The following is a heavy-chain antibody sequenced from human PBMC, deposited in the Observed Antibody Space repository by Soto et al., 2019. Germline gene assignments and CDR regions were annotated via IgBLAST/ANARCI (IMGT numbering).Heavy chain of an antibody. D-gene: IGHD2-2*01. V-gene: IGHV4-30-2*01. Sequence: QLQLQESGSGLVKPSQTLSLTCAVSGGSISSGGYSWSWIRQPPGKGLEWIGYIYRTVSTDYNPSLKGRFTRAVARSKNQFSLKLNSVPAADTAVYYCASSTAGSCISTSCYPPAFDSWGQGTLVTVSS. CDR3: ASSTAGSCISTSCYPPAFDS. CDR2: IYRTVST. CDR1: GGSISSGGYS. J-gene: IGHJ4*02.